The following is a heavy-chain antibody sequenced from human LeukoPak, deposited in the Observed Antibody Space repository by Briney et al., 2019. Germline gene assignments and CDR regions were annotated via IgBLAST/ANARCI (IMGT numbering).Heavy chain of an antibody. Sequence: GGSLRLSCAASGFTFSSYAMRWVRQAPGKGLEWVSAISGSGGSTYYADSVKGRFTISRDNSKNTMYLQMNSPRAEDTAVYYWAKDTINKGGDGYTYWGQGTLVTVSS. V-gene: IGHV3-23*01. CDR2: ISGSGGST. J-gene: IGHJ4*02. D-gene: IGHD5-24*01. CDR3: AKDTINKGGDGYTY. CDR1: GFTFSSYA.